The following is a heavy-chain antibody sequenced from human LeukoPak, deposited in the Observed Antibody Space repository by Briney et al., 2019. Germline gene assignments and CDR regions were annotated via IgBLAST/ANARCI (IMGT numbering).Heavy chain of an antibody. CDR1: GGSISSYY. D-gene: IGHD3-10*01. V-gene: IGHV4-59*01. J-gene: IGHJ5*02. Sequence: SETLSLTCTVSGGSISSYYWSWIRQPPGKGLEWIGYIYYSGSTNYTPSLKSRVTISVDTSKNQFSLKLSSVTAADTAVYYCARAPTQYYYGSGSYYNYNWFDPWGQGTLVTVSS. CDR2: IYYSGST. CDR3: ARAPTQYYYGSGSYYNYNWFDP.